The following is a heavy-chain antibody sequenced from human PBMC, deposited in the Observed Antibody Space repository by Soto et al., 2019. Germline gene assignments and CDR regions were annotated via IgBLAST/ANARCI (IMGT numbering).Heavy chain of an antibody. CDR3: ASHYEMWSGYLSPADY. D-gene: IGHD3-3*01. CDR2: IDTSGTKI. CDR1: GYTFSDYY. J-gene: IGHJ4*02. V-gene: IGHV3-11*01. Sequence: QVQLVESGGDLVKPGGALRLSCAATGYTFSDYYMSWIRQAPGKGLEWISYIDTSGTKIYYADSVKGRFTITRDNAKNSLYLETNSLRDEDTAVYYCASHYEMWSGYLSPADYWGQGTLVTVSS.